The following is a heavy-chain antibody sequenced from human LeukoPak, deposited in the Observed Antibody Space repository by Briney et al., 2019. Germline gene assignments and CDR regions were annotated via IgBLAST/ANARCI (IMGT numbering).Heavy chain of an antibody. Sequence: ASVKVSCKASGYTFTSYYIHWVRQAPGQGLEWMGWISPNSGATNYAQKFQGRVAMTRDTSISTAYMELSSLKSDDTAVYYCARLLTTVTTRVDYWGQGTLVTVSS. CDR1: GYTFTSYY. CDR3: ARLLTTVTTRVDY. D-gene: IGHD4-17*01. J-gene: IGHJ4*02. V-gene: IGHV1-2*02. CDR2: ISPNSGAT.